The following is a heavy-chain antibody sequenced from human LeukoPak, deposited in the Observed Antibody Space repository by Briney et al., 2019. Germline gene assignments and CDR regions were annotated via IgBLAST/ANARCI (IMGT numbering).Heavy chain of an antibody. J-gene: IGHJ3*02. D-gene: IGHD3-22*01. Sequence: PGRSLRLSCAASGFTFSSYGMHWVRQAPGKGLEWVAVISYDGSNKYYADSVKGRFTISRDNSKNTLYLQMNSLRAEDTAVYYCAKADYDSSGYPDAFDIWGQGTMVTVSS. V-gene: IGHV3-30*18. CDR1: GFTFSSYG. CDR3: AKADYDSSGYPDAFDI. CDR2: ISYDGSNK.